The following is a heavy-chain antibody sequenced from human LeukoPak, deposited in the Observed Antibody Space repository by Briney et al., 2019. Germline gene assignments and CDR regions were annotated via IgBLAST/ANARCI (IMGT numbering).Heavy chain of an antibody. J-gene: IGHJ4*02. CDR1: GGYLSSYY. D-gene: IGHD6-13*01. CDR3: ARSTYSSSQWDY. Sequence: PSETLSLTCTVSGGYLSSYYWNWIRQPPGKGLEWIGYIYFTGSTNYNPSLKSRVTISVDTSKNQFSLKLNSVTAADTAIYYCARSTYSSSQWDYWGQGTLVTVFS. V-gene: IGHV4-59*01. CDR2: IYFTGST.